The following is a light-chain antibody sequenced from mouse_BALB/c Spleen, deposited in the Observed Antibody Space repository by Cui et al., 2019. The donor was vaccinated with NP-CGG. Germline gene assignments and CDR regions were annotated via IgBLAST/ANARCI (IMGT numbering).Light chain of an antibody. CDR1: TGAVTTSNY. CDR3: ALWYGNHWV. CDR2: GTR. J-gene: IGLJ1*01. V-gene: IGLV1*01. Sequence: QAVVTQESALTTSPGETVTLTCRSSTGAVTTSNYANRVQEKPDHLFTGLIGGTRNRAPGVPARFSGSLIGDKAALTITGAQTEDEAIYFCALWYGNHWVFGGGTKLTVL.